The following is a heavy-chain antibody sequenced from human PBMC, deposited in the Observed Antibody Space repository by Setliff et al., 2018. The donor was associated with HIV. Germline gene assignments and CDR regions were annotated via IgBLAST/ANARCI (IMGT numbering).Heavy chain of an antibody. Sequence: SETLSLTCTVSGDSINSGNYYWSWIRQHPGKGLEWIGYIYYSGSTYYSPSLKSRVTISEDTSKNQFSLKMRSVTVADTAVYYCAGMFFYGSGSKSDFDYWGQGTQVTVSS. D-gene: IGHD3-10*01. CDR1: GDSINSGNYY. V-gene: IGHV4-31*03. CDR2: IYYSGST. J-gene: IGHJ4*02. CDR3: AGMFFYGSGSKSDFDY.